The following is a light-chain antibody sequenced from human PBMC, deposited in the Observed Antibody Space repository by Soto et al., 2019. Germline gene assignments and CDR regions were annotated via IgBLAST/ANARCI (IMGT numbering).Light chain of an antibody. J-gene: IGLJ2*01. V-gene: IGLV1-47*01. CDR1: SSNIGSNY. CDR3: AAWDDSLSGHVV. CDR2: RNN. Sequence: QAVVTQPPSASGTRGQRVTISCSGSSSNIGSNYVYWYQQLPGTAPKLLIYRNNQRPSGVPDRFSGSKSGTSASLAISGLRSEDEADYYCAAWDDSLSGHVVFGGGTKLTVL.